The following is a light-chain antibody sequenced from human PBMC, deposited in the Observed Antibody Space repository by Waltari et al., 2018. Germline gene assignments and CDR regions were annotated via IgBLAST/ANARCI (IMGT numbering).Light chain of an antibody. CDR3: SSYTTSSAPGV. Sequence: QSALTQPASVSGSPGQSITISCSGTDSDVGAYDFVSCYQQHPGKAPHLIIYEVSNRPAGISNRVSAAKSGNTASLTISGLQAEDEADYYCSSYTTSSAPGVFGTGTRVTVL. J-gene: IGLJ1*01. CDR2: EVS. CDR1: DSDVGAYDF. V-gene: IGLV2-14*01.